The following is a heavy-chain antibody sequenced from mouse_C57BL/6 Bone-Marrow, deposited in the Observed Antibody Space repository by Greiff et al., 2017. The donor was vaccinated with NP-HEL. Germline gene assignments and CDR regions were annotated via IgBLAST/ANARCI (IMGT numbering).Heavy chain of an antibody. CDR3: ARPFTTKDYYAMDY. Sequence: EVQLQESGGGLVKPGGSLKLSCAASGFTFSDYGMHWVRQAPEKGLEWVAYISSGSSTIYYADTVKGRFTISRDNAKNTLFLQMTSLRSEDTAMYYCARPFTTKDYYAMDYWGQGTSVTVSS. CDR2: ISSGSSTI. D-gene: IGHD2-12*01. CDR1: GFTFSDYG. V-gene: IGHV5-17*01. J-gene: IGHJ4*01.